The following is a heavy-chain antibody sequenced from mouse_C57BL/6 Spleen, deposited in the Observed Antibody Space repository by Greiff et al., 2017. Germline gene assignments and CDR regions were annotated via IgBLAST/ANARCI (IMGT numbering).Heavy chain of an antibody. D-gene: IGHD2-4*01. CDR2: IDPSASYT. V-gene: IGHV1-69*01. J-gene: IGHJ3*01. CDR1: GYTFTSYW. CDR3: ARGLRRGCAY. Sequence: QVQLQQPGAELVMPGASVKLSCKASGYTFTSYWMHWVKQRPGQGLEWIGEIDPSASYTTYNQKFKGKSTLTVDKSSSTAYMPLNSLTSEDAAVYDCARGLRRGCAYWGQGTLVTVSA.